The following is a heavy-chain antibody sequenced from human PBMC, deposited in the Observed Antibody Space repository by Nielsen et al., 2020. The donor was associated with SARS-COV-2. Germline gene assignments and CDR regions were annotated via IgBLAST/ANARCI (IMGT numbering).Heavy chain of an antibody. CDR3: ARQQRGTWSFDY. V-gene: IGHV3-11*03. CDR2: ISASSSYT. J-gene: IGHJ4*02. CDR1: GFTFNDYY. Sequence: GESLRLSCAASGFTFNDYYMSWIRQAPGKGLEWVSYISASSSYTNYADSVKGRFSISRDNAKNSLYLQMNSLRAEDTAVYYCARQQRGTWSFDYWGQGTLVTVSS. D-gene: IGHD6-13*01.